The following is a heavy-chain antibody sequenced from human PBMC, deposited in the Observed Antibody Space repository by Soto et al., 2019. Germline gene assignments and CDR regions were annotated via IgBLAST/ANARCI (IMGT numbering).Heavy chain of an antibody. Sequence: SGPTLVNPTEPITLTCSVSGFSLSNARMGVRWIGQPPGKALEWLAHIFSNDEKSYSTSLKSRLTISKDTSKSQVVLTMTNMDPVDTATYYCARVETYYDFWSGYYPHNWFDPWGHGTLVTVSS. CDR1: GFSLSNARMG. V-gene: IGHV2-26*01. CDR3: ARVETYYDFWSGYYPHNWFDP. CDR2: IFSNDEK. D-gene: IGHD3-3*01. J-gene: IGHJ5*02.